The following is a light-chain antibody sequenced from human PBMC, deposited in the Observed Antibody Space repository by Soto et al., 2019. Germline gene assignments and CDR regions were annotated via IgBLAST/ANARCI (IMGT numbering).Light chain of an antibody. V-gene: IGLV2-14*01. CDR2: GVS. Sequence: QSVLTQPASVSGSPGQSITISCTGTATDIDAYNYVSWYLQYQGKAPKLLIYGVSNRPSGASDRFSGSKSDNTASLTISGLQAEDEGDYYCCSYARGSTYVFGSGTKVTVL. CDR1: ATDIDAYNY. J-gene: IGLJ1*01. CDR3: CSYARGSTYV.